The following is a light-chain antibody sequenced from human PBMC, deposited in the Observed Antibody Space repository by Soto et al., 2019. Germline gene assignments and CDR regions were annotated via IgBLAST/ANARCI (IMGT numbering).Light chain of an antibody. CDR2: DAS. J-gene: IGKJ5*01. CDR1: QSVSSY. CDR3: QQRSNWP. V-gene: IGKV3-11*01. Sequence: EIVLTQSPATLSLSPGDRAPLSCRASQSVSSYLAWYQQKPGQAPRLLIYDASNRATGIPARFSGSGSGTDFTLTISSLEPEDFAVYHRQQRSNWPFGQGTRLEIK.